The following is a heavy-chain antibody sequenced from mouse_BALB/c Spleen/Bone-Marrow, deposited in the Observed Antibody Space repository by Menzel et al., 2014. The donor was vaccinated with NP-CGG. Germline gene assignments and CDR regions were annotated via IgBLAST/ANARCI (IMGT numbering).Heavy chain of an antibody. V-gene: IGHV1S81*02. D-gene: IGHD2-1*01. J-gene: IGHJ4*01. CDR1: GYAFTSYW. CDR2: INPSNGRT. CDR3: AGYGNYDAMDY. Sequence: VQLQQSGAELVKPGASVKLPCKASGYAFTSYWMHWVKQRPGQGLEWIGEINPSNGRTNYNETFKSKATLTVDKSSTTAYMQLSSLTSDDSAVYYCAGYGNYDAMDYWGQGTSVTVSS.